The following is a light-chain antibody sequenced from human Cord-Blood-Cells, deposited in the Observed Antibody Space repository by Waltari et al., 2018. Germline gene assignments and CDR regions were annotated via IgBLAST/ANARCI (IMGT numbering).Light chain of an antibody. CDR1: QSISSY. CDR3: QQSYSTPPT. V-gene: IGKV1-39*01. J-gene: IGKJ1*01. CDR2: AAS. Sequence: DIQMTQSPSSLSASVGDRVTITCRASQSISSYLNWYQQKPGKAPKLLIYAASSLQSGVPSRFSVSGYGTDFTLTIRSLQPEDFATFYCQQSYSTPPTFGQGTKVEIK.